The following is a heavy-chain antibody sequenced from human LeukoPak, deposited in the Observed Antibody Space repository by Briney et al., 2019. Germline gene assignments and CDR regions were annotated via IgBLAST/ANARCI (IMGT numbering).Heavy chain of an antibody. CDR1: GYSFTNYW. CDR3: ARRYCTNGVCYTDYFDY. V-gene: IGHV5-10-1*01. D-gene: IGHD2-8*01. Sequence: GESLKISCKGSGYSFTNYWISWVRQMPGKGLEWMGGSDPSDSYTNYSPSFQGHVTISADKSISTAYLQWSSLKASDTAMYYCARRYCTNGVCYTDYFDYWGQGTLVTVSS. CDR2: SDPSDSYT. J-gene: IGHJ4*02.